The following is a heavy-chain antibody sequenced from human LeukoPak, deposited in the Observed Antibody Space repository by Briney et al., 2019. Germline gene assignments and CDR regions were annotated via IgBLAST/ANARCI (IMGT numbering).Heavy chain of an antibody. Sequence: GGSLRLSCAASGFTFSSFEMNWVRQAPGKGLEWVAVIWYDGSNKYYADSVKGRFTISRDNSKNTLYLQMNSLRAEDTAVYYCAREDTAMVYYYYGMDVWGQGTTVTVFS. CDR1: GFTFSSFE. V-gene: IGHV3-33*08. CDR3: AREDTAMVYYYYGMDV. CDR2: IWYDGSNK. D-gene: IGHD5-18*01. J-gene: IGHJ6*02.